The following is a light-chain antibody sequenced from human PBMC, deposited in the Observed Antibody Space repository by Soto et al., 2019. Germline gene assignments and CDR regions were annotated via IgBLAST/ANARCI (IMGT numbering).Light chain of an antibody. V-gene: IGKV3-11*01. CDR3: QQRSNWPPEYT. CDR1: QRVSSY. CDR2: DAS. Sequence: EIVLTQSPATLSLSPGERATLSCRASQRVSSYLAWYQQKPGQAPRLLIYDASNRATGIPARFSGSGSGTDFTLTISSLEPEDFAVYYCQQRSNWPPEYTFGQGNKLEIK. J-gene: IGKJ2*01.